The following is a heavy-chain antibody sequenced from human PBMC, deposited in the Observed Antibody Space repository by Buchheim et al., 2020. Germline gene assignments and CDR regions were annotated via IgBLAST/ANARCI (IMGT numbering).Heavy chain of an antibody. J-gene: IGHJ4*02. V-gene: IGHV3-15*01. CDR1: GFTFSNAW. D-gene: IGHD6-13*01. CDR2: IKSKTDGGTT. Sequence: EVQLVESGGGLVKPGGSLRLSCAASGFTFSNAWMSWVRQAPGKGLEWVGRIKSKTDGGTTDYAAPVTGRFTISRDDSKNTIYLQMNSLKTEDTAVYYCTTGLAAAYRSSDYYFDYWGQGTL. CDR3: TTGLAAAYRSSDYYFDY.